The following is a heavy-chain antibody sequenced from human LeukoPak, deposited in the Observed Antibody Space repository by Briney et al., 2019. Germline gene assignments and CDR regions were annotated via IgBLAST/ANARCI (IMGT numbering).Heavy chain of an antibody. V-gene: IGHV4-59*01. CDR1: GGSIGRYY. CDR2: ISYTGST. CDR3: ARVRFLEWPAPMDV. J-gene: IGHJ6*03. D-gene: IGHD3-3*01. Sequence: SETLSLTCTVSGGSIGRYYWSWIRQSPGKGLEWIGFISYTGSTDYYPSLKSRVTISLDTSKNQFSLNLSSVTAADTAVYSCARVRFLEWPAPMDVWGKGTTVTVSS.